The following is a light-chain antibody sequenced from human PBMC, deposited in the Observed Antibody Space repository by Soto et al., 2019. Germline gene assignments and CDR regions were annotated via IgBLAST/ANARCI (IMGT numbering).Light chain of an antibody. CDR1: QSISRF. Sequence: DIQMTQSPSSLSASVGDRVTITCRASQSISRFLNWYQQQQGKAPKLLIDGASTLQSGVPLRFSGSGSGTDFTLTISSLQPEDFATYYCLQSYSTWTFGQGTKVEIK. J-gene: IGKJ1*01. CDR3: LQSYSTWT. V-gene: IGKV1-39*01. CDR2: GAS.